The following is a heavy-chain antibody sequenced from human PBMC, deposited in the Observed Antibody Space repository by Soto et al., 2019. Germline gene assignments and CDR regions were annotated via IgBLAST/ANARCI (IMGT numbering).Heavy chain of an antibody. J-gene: IGHJ6*02. CDR1: GFTFSSYA. Sequence: QVQLVESGGGVVQPGRSLRLSCAASGFTFSSYAMHWVRQAPGKGLEWVAVISYDGSNKYYADSVKGRLTISRDNSKNSRYPQMNSLRAEDTAVYYCARAGCDGGSCYTLVGLRDGMDVWGQGTTVTVSS. V-gene: IGHV3-30-3*01. D-gene: IGHD2-15*01. CDR3: ARAGCDGGSCYTLVGLRDGMDV. CDR2: ISYDGSNK.